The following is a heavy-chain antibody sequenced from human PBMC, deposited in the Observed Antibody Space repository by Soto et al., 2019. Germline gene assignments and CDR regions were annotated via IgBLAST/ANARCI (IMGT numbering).Heavy chain of an antibody. CDR3: ARVIDWNPYYHYYGMDV. Sequence: SVKVSCKASGGTFSSYAISWLRQAPGQGLEWMGGIIPIFGTANYAQKFQGRVTITADESTSTAYMELSSLRSEDTAVYYCARVIDWNPYYHYYGMDVWGQGTTVTVSS. D-gene: IGHD1-1*01. CDR1: GGTFSSYA. CDR2: IIPIFGTA. J-gene: IGHJ6*02. V-gene: IGHV1-69*13.